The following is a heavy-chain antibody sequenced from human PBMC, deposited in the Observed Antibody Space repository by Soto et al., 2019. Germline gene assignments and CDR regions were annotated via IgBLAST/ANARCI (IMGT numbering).Heavy chain of an antibody. CDR2: IYYSGST. CDR1: DGSITSSSYY. D-gene: IGHD3-22*01. J-gene: IGHJ4*02. V-gene: IGHV4-39*01. Sequence: SQTMSLTYAVADGSITSSSYYWSWIRQPPGKGLEWIGSIYYSGSTYYNPSLKSRVTISVDTSKNQFSLKLSSVTAADAAVYYCVGSRYSPFDYWGQGTLVTV. CDR3: VGSRYSPFDY.